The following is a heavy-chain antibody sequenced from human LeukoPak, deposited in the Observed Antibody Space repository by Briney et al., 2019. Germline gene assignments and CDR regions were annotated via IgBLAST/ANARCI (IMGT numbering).Heavy chain of an antibody. D-gene: IGHD6-13*01. CDR2: IYYSGST. CDR1: GGSLCSSSYY. CDR3: ARFPAAAGTGRDD. J-gene: IGHJ4*02. V-gene: IGHV4-39*07. Sequence: SETLSLTCTVSGGSLCSSSYYWGWIRQPPGKGLEWIGSIYYSGSTYYNPSLKSRVTIPVDTSKNQFSLKLSSVTAADTAVYYCARFPAAAGTGRDDWSQATLLTVPS.